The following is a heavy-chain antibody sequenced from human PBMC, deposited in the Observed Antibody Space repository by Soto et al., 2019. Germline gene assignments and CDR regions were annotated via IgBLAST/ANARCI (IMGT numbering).Heavy chain of an antibody. Sequence: QVQLVESGGGVVQPGKSLSLSCEASGSELMFSSYGMHWVRQAPGKGLEWVAVISYQGSHKHYIDSVKGRFAVSRDNSNNILFLQMNNLRPEASAVYYCARDSYYYDTSGSYPRGGDFYSGMEVWGQGTTVTVS. CDR3: ARDSYYYDTSGSYPRGGDFYSGMEV. V-gene: IGHV3-30*03. D-gene: IGHD3-22*01. CDR2: ISYQGSHK. J-gene: IGHJ6*02. CDR1: GSELMFSSYG.